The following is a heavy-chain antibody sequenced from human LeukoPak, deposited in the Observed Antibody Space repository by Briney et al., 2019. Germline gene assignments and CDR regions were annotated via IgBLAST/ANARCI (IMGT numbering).Heavy chain of an antibody. J-gene: IGHJ4*02. CDR3: AKDLWYSSGWYVQPSPFDY. CDR1: GFTFSSYG. D-gene: IGHD6-19*01. V-gene: IGHV3-30*18. Sequence: GRSLRLSCAASGFTFSSYGMHWVRQAPGKGLEWVAVISYGGSNKYYADSVKGRFTISRDNSKNTLYLQMNSLRAEDTAVYYCAKDLWYSSGWYVQPSPFDYWGQGTLVAVSS. CDR2: ISYGGSNK.